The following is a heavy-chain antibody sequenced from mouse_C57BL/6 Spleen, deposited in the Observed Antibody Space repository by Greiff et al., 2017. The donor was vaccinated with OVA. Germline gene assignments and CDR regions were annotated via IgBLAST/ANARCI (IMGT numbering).Heavy chain of an antibody. V-gene: IGHV1-15*01. Sequence: LVESGAELVRPGASVTLSCKASGYTFTDYEMHWVKQTPVHGLEWIGAIDPETGGTAYNQKFKGKAILTADKSSSTAYMELRSLTSEDSAVYYCTIYYYGSSYAYWGQGTTLTVSS. D-gene: IGHD1-1*01. CDR2: IDPETGGT. CDR3: TIYYYGSSYAY. J-gene: IGHJ2*01. CDR1: GYTFTDYE.